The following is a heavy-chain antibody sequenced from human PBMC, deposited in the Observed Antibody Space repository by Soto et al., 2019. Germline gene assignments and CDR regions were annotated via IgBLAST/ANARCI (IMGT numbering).Heavy chain of an antibody. D-gene: IGHD3-22*01. CDR1: GGSISSGDYF. Sequence: VQLQESGPGLVKPSQTLFLTCTVSGGSISSGDYFWSWIRQPPGKGLEWIGYISYSGGTYYNPSLKSRLTISVDTSKNQFSLKLTSVTAADTAVYYCARDTAYYYDSSGYSAYYYGMDVWGQGTTVTVSS. CDR3: ARDTAYYYDSSGYSAYYYGMDV. J-gene: IGHJ6*02. V-gene: IGHV4-30-4*01. CDR2: ISYSGGT.